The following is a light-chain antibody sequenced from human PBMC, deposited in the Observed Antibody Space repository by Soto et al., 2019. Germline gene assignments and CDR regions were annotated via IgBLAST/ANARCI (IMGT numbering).Light chain of an antibody. CDR1: QSISSY. CDR3: QQSYSTHRT. Sequence: DIQMTQSPSSLSASVGDRVTITCRASQSISSYLNWYQQKPGKAPKLLIYAASSLQSGVPSRFSGSGSGTDFALSISSLQPEDFATYYCQQSYSTHRTFGQETKVEIK. J-gene: IGKJ1*01. CDR2: AAS. V-gene: IGKV1-39*01.